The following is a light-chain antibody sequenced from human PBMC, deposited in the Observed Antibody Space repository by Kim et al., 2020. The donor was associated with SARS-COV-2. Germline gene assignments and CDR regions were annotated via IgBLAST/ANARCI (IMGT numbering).Light chain of an antibody. J-gene: IGKJ2*01. Sequence: PGETATLSCRASQSVSNFLAWYQQKPGHAPRLLIYDASTRATGIPARFSGSGSGTDFTLTISRLEAEGFAVYYCQQRTNWPPFTFGQGTKLEI. CDR1: QSVSNF. CDR2: DAS. V-gene: IGKV3-11*01. CDR3: QQRTNWPPFT.